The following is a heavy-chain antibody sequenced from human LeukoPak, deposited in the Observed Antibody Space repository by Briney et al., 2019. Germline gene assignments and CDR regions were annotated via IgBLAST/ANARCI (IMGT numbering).Heavy chain of an antibody. J-gene: IGHJ6*03. Sequence: ASVKVSCKAPGYTFTSYGMNWVRQAPGQGLEWMGWINTETGNPTYAQGFTGRIVFSLDTSVSTAYLQISSLKAEDTAVYYCARESSSSWGLGWDYYYYMDVWGKGTTVTVSS. CDR3: ARESSSSWGLGWDYYYYMDV. CDR2: INTETGNP. D-gene: IGHD6-13*01. CDR1: GYTFTSYG. V-gene: IGHV7-4-1*02.